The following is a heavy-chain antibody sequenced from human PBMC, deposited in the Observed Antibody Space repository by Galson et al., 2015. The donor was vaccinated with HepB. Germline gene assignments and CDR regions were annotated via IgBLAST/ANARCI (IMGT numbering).Heavy chain of an antibody. Sequence: SLRLSCAASGFTFSSYGMHWVRQAPGKGLERVAFIRYDGSNKYYADSVKGRFTISRDNSKNTLYLQMNSLRAEDTAVYYCAKMVVAAMAPFDYWGQGTLVTVSS. J-gene: IGHJ4*02. CDR2: IRYDGSNK. D-gene: IGHD2-15*01. CDR3: AKMVVAAMAPFDY. V-gene: IGHV3-30*02. CDR1: GFTFSSYG.